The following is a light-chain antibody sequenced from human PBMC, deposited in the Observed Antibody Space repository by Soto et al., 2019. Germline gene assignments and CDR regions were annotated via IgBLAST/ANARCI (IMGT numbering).Light chain of an antibody. CDR2: GAS. J-gene: IGKJ1*01. CDR3: QQRSSWPRT. Sequence: ENVLTQSPATLSLSPGERATLSCRASQSVSTYLAWFQQKPGQAPRLLIYGASNRATGIPARISGSGSGTDFTLTISSLEPEDFAVYYCQQRSSWPRTFGQGTKVDIK. V-gene: IGKV3-11*01. CDR1: QSVSTY.